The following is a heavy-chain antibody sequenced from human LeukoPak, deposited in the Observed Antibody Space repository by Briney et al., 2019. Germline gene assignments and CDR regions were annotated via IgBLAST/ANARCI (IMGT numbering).Heavy chain of an antibody. Sequence: SVKVSCKASGGTFSSYATSWVRQAPGQGLEWMGGIIPIFGTANYAQKFQGRVTITTDESTSTAYMELSSLRSEDTAVYYCAAEPYSGYDWSFYYFDYWGQGTLVTVSS. CDR3: AAEPYSGYDWSFYYFDY. V-gene: IGHV1-69*05. CDR1: GGTFSSYA. CDR2: IIPIFGTA. D-gene: IGHD5-12*01. J-gene: IGHJ4*02.